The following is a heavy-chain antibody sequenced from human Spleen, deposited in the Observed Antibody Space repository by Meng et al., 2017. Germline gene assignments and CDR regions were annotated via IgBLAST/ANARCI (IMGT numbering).Heavy chain of an antibody. CDR3: ARVSLSRVGSTTGTNWFDP. Sequence: EGKKLGGQIEASRKASGSPFTSYGIRWVRQAPGQGLEWMGIIKPSGGSKSYAQKLQGRVIMTTDTSTNTAYMELRSLRSDDTAVYYCARVSLSRVGSTTGTNWFDPWGQGTLVTVSS. V-gene: IGHV1-46*01. J-gene: IGHJ5*02. CDR2: IKPSGGSK. D-gene: IGHD1-1*01. CDR1: GSPFTSYG.